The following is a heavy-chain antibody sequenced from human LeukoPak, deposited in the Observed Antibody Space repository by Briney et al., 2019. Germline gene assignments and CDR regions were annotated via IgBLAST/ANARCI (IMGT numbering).Heavy chain of an antibody. V-gene: IGHV1-46*01. CDR2: INPSGGST. J-gene: IGHJ4*02. D-gene: IGHD2-2*02. CDR3: ARAYCSSTSCYNYFDY. Sequence: ASVKVSCKASGYTFTSYYMHWVRQAPGQGLEWMGIINPSGGSTSYAQKFQGRVTMTRDTSTNTVYMELSSLRSEDTAVYYCARAYCSSTSCYNYFDYWGQGTLVTVSS. CDR1: GYTFTSYY.